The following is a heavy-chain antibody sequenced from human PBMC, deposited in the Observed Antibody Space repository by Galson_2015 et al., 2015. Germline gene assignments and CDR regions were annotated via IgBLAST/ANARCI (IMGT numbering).Heavy chain of an antibody. CDR3: ARGHLNYYGSPDELIINDAFDI. V-gene: IGHV7-4-1*02. CDR1: GYTFTSYA. Sequence: SVKVSCKASGYTFTSYAMNWVRQAPGQGLEWMGWINTNTGNPTYAQGFTGRFVFSLDTSVSTAYLQISSLKAEDTAVYYCARGHLNYYGSPDELIINDAFDIWGQGTMVTVSS. D-gene: IGHD3-10*01. CDR2: INTNTGNP. J-gene: IGHJ3*02.